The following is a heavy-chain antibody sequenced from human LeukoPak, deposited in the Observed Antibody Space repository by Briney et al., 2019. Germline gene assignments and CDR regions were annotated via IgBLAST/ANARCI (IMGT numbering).Heavy chain of an antibody. D-gene: IGHD3-22*01. V-gene: IGHV3-33*06. CDR2: LWNDGSNK. CDR3: AKGSYYYDSSGSSFEY. CDR1: GFTFSSYG. Sequence: PGGSLRLSCAASGFTFSSYGMHWVRQAPGKGLSWGPVLWNDGSNKYYADSVKGRFTISRDNSKNTLYVQMNSLRAEDTAVYYCAKGSYYYDSSGSSFEYWGQGTLVTVSS. J-gene: IGHJ4*02.